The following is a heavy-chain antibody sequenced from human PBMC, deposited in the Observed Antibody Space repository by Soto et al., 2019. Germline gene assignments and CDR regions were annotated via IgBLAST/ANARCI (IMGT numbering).Heavy chain of an antibody. CDR2: MFHSGST. CDR1: GDSISSSNW. J-gene: IGHJ4*02. CDR3: ARAPGFTYGYNSSDQ. Sequence: PSETLSLTCAVSGDSISSSNWWTWVRQPPGEGLEWIGDMFHSGSTNYNPSLMSRVTISLDKSKNQFSLNLNSVTAADTAVYYCARAPGFTYGYNSSDQWGQGTLVTLSS. D-gene: IGHD5-18*01. V-gene: IGHV4-4*02.